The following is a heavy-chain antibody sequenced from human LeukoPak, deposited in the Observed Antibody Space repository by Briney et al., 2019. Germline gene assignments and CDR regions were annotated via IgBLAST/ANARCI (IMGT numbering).Heavy chain of an antibody. J-gene: IGHJ4*02. D-gene: IGHD6-19*01. V-gene: IGHV4-30-2*01. CDR2: IYHSGST. Sequence: TLSLTCAVSGGSISSGGYSWSWIRQPPGKGLEWIGYIYHSGSTYYNPSLKSRVTISVDRSKNQFSLKLSSVTAADTAVYYCARRISGWYVEFDYWGQGTLVTVSS. CDR3: ARRISGWYVEFDY. CDR1: GGSISSGGYS.